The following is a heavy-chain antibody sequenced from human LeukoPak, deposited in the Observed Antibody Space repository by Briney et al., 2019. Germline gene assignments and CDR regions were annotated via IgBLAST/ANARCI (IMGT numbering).Heavy chain of an antibody. D-gene: IGHD3-3*01. CDR2: IKHDGSEK. CDR3: ARAPREWLLGYHFEY. Sequence: GGSLRLSCAASGFTFSSYWMSWVRQAPGKRLEWVANIKHDGSEKYYVDSVKGRFAISRDNGKNSLYLQMNSLRVEDMAVYYCARAPREWLLGYHFEYWGQGTLVTVSS. J-gene: IGHJ4*02. V-gene: IGHV3-7*01. CDR1: GFTFSSYW.